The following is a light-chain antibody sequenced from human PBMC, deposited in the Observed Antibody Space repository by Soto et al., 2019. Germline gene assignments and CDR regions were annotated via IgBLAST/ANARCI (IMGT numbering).Light chain of an antibody. CDR2: DVS. Sequence: QSALTQPATVSGSPGQSITIPCTGTSSDVGGYSYVSWYQQHPGKAPKLIISDVSDRPSGVSFRFSGSKSGNTASLTISGLQAEDEADYYCSSYAGSNTVVFGGGTKLTVL. CDR3: SSYAGSNTVV. V-gene: IGLV2-14*03. CDR1: SSDVGGYSY. J-gene: IGLJ3*02.